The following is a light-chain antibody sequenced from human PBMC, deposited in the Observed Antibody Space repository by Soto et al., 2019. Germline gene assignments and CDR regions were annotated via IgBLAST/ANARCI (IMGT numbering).Light chain of an antibody. CDR1: QSVNIN. J-gene: IGKJ1*01. CDR3: QQDNKWPRT. V-gene: IGKV3-15*01. Sequence: EIVMTQSPATLSVSPGERATLSCRASQSVNINLAWYQQKPGQAPRLLIFGASSRANGIPARFSGSGSGTEVTLTISNLQTEDFAVYYCQQDNKWPRTCGQRNQGGNQT. CDR2: GAS.